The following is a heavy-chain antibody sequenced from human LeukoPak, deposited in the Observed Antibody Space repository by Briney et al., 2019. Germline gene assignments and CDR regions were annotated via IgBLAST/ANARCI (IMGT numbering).Heavy chain of an antibody. D-gene: IGHD6-19*01. J-gene: IGHJ4*02. CDR1: GDSVSRDSIA. CDR3: ARGTGWPQFDY. V-gene: IGHV6-1*01. CDR2: TYYKSAWYN. Sequence: SQTLSLTCAISGDSVSRDSIAWNWIRQSPSRGLEWLGRTYYKSAWYNDYAVSVKGRIIINPDTSKNQFSLQLNSVTPEDTAVYYCARGTGWPQFDYWGQGTLVTVPS.